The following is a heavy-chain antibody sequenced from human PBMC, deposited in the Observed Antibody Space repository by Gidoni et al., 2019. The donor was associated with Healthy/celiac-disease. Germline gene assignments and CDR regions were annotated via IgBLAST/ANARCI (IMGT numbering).Heavy chain of an antibody. CDR1: GFTFSSYA. CDR2: ISGSGGST. CDR3: AKDLLVSSYYYDSSGYYLGGY. V-gene: IGHV3-23*01. Sequence: EVQLLESGGGLVQPGGSLRLSCAASGFTFSSYAMSWVRQAPGKGLEWVSAISGSGGSTYYADSVKGRFTISRDNSKNTLYLQMNSLRAEDTAVYYCAKDLLVSSYYYDSSGYYLGGYWGQGTLVTVSS. J-gene: IGHJ4*02. D-gene: IGHD3-22*01.